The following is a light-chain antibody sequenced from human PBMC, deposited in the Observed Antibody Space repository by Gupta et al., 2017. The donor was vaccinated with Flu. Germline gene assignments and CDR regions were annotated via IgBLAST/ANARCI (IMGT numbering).Light chain of an antibody. CDR1: QSISSN. Sequence: EIVMTQSPATLSVSAGERATLSCGASQSISSNLAWYQQKPGQVPRLLIYGASTRATGIPARFSGSGSGTEFTLTINSLQPEDFAHYYCQQYDNWPPAFGPGTKVEI. CDR2: GAS. CDR3: QQYDNWPPA. J-gene: IGKJ1*01. V-gene: IGKV3-15*01.